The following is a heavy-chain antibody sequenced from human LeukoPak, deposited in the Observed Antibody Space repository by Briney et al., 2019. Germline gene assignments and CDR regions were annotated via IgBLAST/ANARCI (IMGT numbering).Heavy chain of an antibody. CDR3: ARERASCGGDCSDY. Sequence: PGRSLRLSCAASGFTFSSFEFNWVRQAPGKGLEWVSYIGTSVNTVYYAESVKGRFTTSRDNARNSLYLQMNSLRAEDTAVYYCARERASCGGDCSDYWGQGTLVTVSS. CDR2: IGTSVNTV. CDR1: GFTFSSFE. V-gene: IGHV3-48*03. J-gene: IGHJ4*02. D-gene: IGHD2-21*01.